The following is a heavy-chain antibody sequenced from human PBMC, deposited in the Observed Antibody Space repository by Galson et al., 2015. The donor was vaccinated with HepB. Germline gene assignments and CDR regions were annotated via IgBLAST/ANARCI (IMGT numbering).Heavy chain of an antibody. CDR3: ARGDSGDSYYMDV. V-gene: IGHV4-34*01. Sequence: ETLSLTCAVNGGSYSGFFWAWIRQPPGKGLEWIGEINHSGITNYNPSLKSRVTISVDTSKNQFSLKLNSVTAADTAVYFCARGDSGDSYYMDVWGKGTTVTVSS. CDR1: GGSYSGFF. CDR2: INHSGIT. D-gene: IGHD4-17*01. J-gene: IGHJ6*03.